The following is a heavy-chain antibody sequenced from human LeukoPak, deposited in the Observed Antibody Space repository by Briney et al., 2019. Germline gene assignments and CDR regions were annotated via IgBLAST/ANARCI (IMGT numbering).Heavy chain of an antibody. CDR2: ISGSGGST. CDR3: AKGGDYYGHFDY. D-gene: IGHD3-10*01. CDR1: GFTFSTYA. J-gene: IGHJ4*02. Sequence: PGGSLRLSCAASGFTFSTYAMNWVRQAPGQGVEWVSTISGSGGSTYYADSVKGRFTISRDNSKNTLYLQMNSLRAQDTAVYYCAKGGDYYGHFDYWGRGTLVTVSS. V-gene: IGHV3-23*01.